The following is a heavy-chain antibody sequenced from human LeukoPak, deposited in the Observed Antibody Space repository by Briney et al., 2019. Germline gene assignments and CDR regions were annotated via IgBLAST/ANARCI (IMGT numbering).Heavy chain of an antibody. Sequence: GGSLRLSCAASGFTFSSYVMHWVRQAPGKGLEWVANIRRDGSETHYVDSVMGRFTISRDNAKNSLYLQMNSLRAEDTAVYYCARDDTHYGSSGSFYDAFDIWGQGTMVTVSS. D-gene: IGHD3-22*01. J-gene: IGHJ3*02. CDR2: IRRDGSET. CDR1: GFTFSSYV. V-gene: IGHV3-7*01. CDR3: ARDDTHYGSSGSFYDAFDI.